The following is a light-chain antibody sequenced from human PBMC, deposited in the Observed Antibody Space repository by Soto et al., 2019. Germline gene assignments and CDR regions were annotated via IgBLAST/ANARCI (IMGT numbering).Light chain of an antibody. Sequence: EIVWTQSPGTLSLSPGERATLSCRASQSVGSTYLAWYQQKPGQAPKLLIYGVSSRATGIPDRFSGSGSGTDFTLTISRLEPEDFAVYYCQQSGTSPLTFGPGTKVDI. V-gene: IGKV3-20*01. CDR2: GVS. CDR1: QSVGSTY. J-gene: IGKJ3*01. CDR3: QQSGTSPLT.